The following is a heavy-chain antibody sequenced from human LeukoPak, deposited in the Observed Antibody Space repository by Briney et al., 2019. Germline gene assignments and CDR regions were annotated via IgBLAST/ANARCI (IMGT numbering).Heavy chain of an antibody. Sequence: GGSLRLSCAASGFTFSSYEMNWVRQAPGKGLEWVSYISSSGSTIYYADSVKGRFTISRDNAKNSLYLQMNSLRAEDTAVYYCARDPDYGDYLSFFDYWGQGTLVTVSS. CDR2: ISSSGSTI. CDR3: ARDPDYGDYLSFFDY. V-gene: IGHV3-48*03. D-gene: IGHD4-17*01. J-gene: IGHJ4*02. CDR1: GFTFSSYE.